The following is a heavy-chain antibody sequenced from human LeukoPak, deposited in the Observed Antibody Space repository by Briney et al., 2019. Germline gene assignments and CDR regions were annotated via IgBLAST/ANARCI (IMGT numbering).Heavy chain of an antibody. V-gene: IGHV1-69*13. CDR2: IIPIFGTA. J-gene: IGHJ1*01. CDR3: ASPLYDSSGYYPNKYFQH. D-gene: IGHD3-22*01. CDR1: GYTFTGYY. Sequence: ASVKVSCKASGYTFTGYYMHWVRQAPGQGLEWMGGIIPIFGTANYAQKFQGRVTITADESTSTAYMELSSLRSEDTAVYYCASPLYDSSGYYPNKYFQHWGQGTLVTVSS.